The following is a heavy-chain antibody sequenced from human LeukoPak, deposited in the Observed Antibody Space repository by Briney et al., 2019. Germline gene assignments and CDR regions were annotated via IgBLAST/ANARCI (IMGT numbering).Heavy chain of an antibody. CDR3: SRGFWGWEVDY. D-gene: IGHD3-16*01. J-gene: IGHJ4*02. Sequence: GGSLRLSCAASRFTFSSYWMHWVRQAPGKGLVWVSRTNGDGSTTEYADSVKGRFTISRDNAKNTLYLQMNSLRAEDTAVYYCSRGFWGWEVDYWGQGTLVTVSS. CDR2: TNGDGSTT. V-gene: IGHV3-74*03. CDR1: RFTFSSYW.